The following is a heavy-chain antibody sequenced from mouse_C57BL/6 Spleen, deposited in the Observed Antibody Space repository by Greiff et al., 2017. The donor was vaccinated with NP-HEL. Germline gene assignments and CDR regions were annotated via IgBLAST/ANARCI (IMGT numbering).Heavy chain of an antibody. V-gene: IGHV1-63*01. CDR3: ARAGGDGYSPFAY. Sequence: QVQLQQSGAELVRPGTSVTMSCKASGYTFTNYWIGWAKQRPGHGLEWIGDIYPGGGYTNYNEKFKGKATLTADKSSSTAYMQLSSLTSVDTATYDCARAGGDGYSPFAYWGQGTLVTVSA. J-gene: IGHJ3*01. CDR1: GYTFTNYW. D-gene: IGHD2-3*01. CDR2: IYPGGGYT.